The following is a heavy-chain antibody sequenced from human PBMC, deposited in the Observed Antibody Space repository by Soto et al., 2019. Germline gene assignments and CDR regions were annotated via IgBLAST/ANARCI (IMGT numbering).Heavy chain of an antibody. Sequence: PSWTLSLPCVVSDKSMSEDIWWSWVRQPPGKGLEWIGEVHHSKGALYNPSLTSRVTVSADVFSNKFFLEVRSVGTADTAVYYCAKEPLAPSIVGATPNFDYWGQGTLVTVSS. D-gene: IGHD1-26*01. CDR3: AKEPLAPSIVGATPNFDY. CDR2: VHHSKGA. V-gene: IGHV4-4*02. J-gene: IGHJ4*02. CDR1: DKSMSEDIW.